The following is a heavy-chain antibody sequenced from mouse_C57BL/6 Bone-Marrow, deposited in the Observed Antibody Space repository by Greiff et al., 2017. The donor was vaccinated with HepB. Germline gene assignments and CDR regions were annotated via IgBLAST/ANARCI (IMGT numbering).Heavy chain of an antibody. Sequence: EVQLVESGGGLVKPGGSLKLSCAASGFTFSSYAMSWVRQTPEKRLEWVATISDGGSYTYYPDNVKGRFTISRDNAKNNLYLQMSHLKSEDTAMYYCARDRGMVTTAWFAYWGQGTLVTVSA. CDR1: GFTFSSYA. CDR3: ARDRGMVTTAWFAY. V-gene: IGHV5-4*01. J-gene: IGHJ3*01. CDR2: ISDGGSYT. D-gene: IGHD2-2*01.